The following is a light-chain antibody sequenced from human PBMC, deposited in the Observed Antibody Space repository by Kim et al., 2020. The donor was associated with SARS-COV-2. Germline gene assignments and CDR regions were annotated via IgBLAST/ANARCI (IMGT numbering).Light chain of an antibody. V-gene: IGLV2-14*03. CDR2: DVS. Sequence: GQSLTISCTGTSSDVGGYTYVSWYQQHPGKAPKLMIYDVSNRPSGVSNRFSGSKSGNTASLTISGLQAEDEADYYCSSYTSSSSWVFGGGTQLTVL. CDR1: SSDVGGYTY. J-gene: IGLJ3*02. CDR3: SSYTSSSSWV.